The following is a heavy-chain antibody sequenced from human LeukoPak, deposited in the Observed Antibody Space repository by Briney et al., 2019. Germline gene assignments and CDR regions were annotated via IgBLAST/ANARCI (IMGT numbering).Heavy chain of an antibody. CDR2: ITNSGSTI. J-gene: IGHJ4*02. CDR3: ARDRDCGTTTCSVDY. V-gene: IGHV3-11*01. Sequence: PGGSLRLSCAASGFSFSDYYMSWVRQAPGKGLEWISYITNSGSTIYYAESVRGRLTISRDDAKNSLYLQMNNLRAEDTAVYYCARDRDCGTTTCSVDYWGQGTLVTVSS. CDR1: GFSFSDYY. D-gene: IGHD2-2*01.